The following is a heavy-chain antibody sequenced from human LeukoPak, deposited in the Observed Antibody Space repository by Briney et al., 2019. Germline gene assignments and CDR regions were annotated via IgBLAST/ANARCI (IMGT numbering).Heavy chain of an antibody. D-gene: IGHD6-19*01. CDR3: ARDSSGWYDY. CDR1: GGSISSYY. CDR2: IYYSGST. V-gene: IGHV4-59*12. J-gene: IGHJ4*02. Sequence: PSETLSLTCTVSGGSISSYYWSWIRQPPGKGLEWIGYIYYSGSTNYNPSLKSRVTISVDTSKNQFSLKLSSVTAADTAVYYCARDSSGWYDYWGQGTLVTVSS.